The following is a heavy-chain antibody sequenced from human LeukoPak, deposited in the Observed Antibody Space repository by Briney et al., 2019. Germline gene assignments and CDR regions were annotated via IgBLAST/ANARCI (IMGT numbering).Heavy chain of an antibody. CDR3: GKDPNGDYIGAFDF. CDR2: IRGSGGDI. V-gene: IGHV3-23*01. Sequence: GGSLRLSCVASGLAFRNYAMTWVRQAPGKGLEWVSVIRGSGGDIRYADSVKGRFTISRDNSVNTLYLQMNSLRAEDTAVYYCGKDPNGDYIGAFDFWDQGTMVTVSS. D-gene: IGHD4-17*01. CDR1: GLAFRNYA. J-gene: IGHJ3*01.